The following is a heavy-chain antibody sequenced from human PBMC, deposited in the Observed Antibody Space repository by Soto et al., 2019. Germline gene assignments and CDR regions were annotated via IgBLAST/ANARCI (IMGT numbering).Heavy chain of an antibody. CDR2: TYYSGST. CDR3: ARTSIAARRSFYYGMDV. CDR1: GGSMIAYY. Sequence: SETLSLTCTVSGGSMIAYYWNWMRQPPGKGLQWIGYTYYSGSTTYNPSLKSRVTISVDSSKNQFSLKLDSVTPADTAVYYCARTSIAARRSFYYGMDVWGQGTTVTVSS. J-gene: IGHJ6*02. D-gene: IGHD6-6*01. V-gene: IGHV4-59*01.